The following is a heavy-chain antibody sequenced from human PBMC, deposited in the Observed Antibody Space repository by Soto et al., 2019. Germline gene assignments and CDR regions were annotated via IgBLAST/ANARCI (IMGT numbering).Heavy chain of an antibody. V-gene: IGHV3-30*18. Sequence: VPLVESGGGVVQPGRSLRLSCAASGFTFSSYGMHWVRQAPGKGLEWVAVISYDGSNKYYADSVKGRFTISRDNSKNTLYLQMNSLRAEDTAVYYCAKDSLSYYDSSGLDYWGQGTLVTVSS. J-gene: IGHJ4*02. CDR3: AKDSLSYYDSSGLDY. CDR1: GFTFSSYG. CDR2: ISYDGSNK. D-gene: IGHD3-22*01.